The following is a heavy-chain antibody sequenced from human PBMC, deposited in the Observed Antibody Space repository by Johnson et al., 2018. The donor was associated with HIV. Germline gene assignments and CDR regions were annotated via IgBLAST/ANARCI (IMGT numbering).Heavy chain of an antibody. CDR1: GFTFSSYG. CDR2: ISYDGSNK. V-gene: IGHV3-30*18. CDR3: AKDKSNAFDI. Sequence: QVQLVESGGGVVQPGRSLRLSCAASGFTFSSYGMHWVRQAPGKGLEWVEVISYDGSNKYYADSVKGRFTISRDNSKNTLYLQMNSLRAEDTAVYYCAKDKSNAFDIWGQGTMVTVSS. J-gene: IGHJ3*02.